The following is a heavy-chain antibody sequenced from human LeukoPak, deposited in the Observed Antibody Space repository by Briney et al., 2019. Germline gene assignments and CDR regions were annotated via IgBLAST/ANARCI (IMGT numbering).Heavy chain of an antibody. CDR1: GYTFTSYG. J-gene: IGHJ5*02. CDR3: ARHNRRGDWFDP. CDR2: ISAYNGNT. Sequence: ASVKVSCKASGYTFTSYGIGWVRQVPGQGLEWMGWISAYNGNTNYAQKLQGRVTMTTDTSTSTAYMELRSLRSDDTAVYHCARHNRRGDWFDPWGQGTLVTVSS. D-gene: IGHD1-14*01. V-gene: IGHV1-18*01.